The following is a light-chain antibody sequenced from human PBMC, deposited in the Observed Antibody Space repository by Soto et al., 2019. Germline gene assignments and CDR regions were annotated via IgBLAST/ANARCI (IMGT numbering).Light chain of an antibody. J-gene: IGKJ4*02. CDR1: QSISNY. Sequence: EIVLTQSPATLSLSPGERATLSCRASQSISNYLAWYQQKPGQAPRLLLYHASNRATGIPDRFSGSGSGTDFTLTISSLEPEDFAVYYWQQRRNWPPLTFGGGTKVEIK. CDR3: QQRRNWPPLT. CDR2: HAS. V-gene: IGKV3-11*01.